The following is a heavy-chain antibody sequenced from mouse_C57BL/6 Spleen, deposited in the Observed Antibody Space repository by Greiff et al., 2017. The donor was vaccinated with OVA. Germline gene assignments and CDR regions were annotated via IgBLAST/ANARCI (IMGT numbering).Heavy chain of an antibody. J-gene: IGHJ4*01. Sequence: QVQLKQPGAELVRPGSSVKLSCKASGYTFTSYWMHWVKQRPIQGLEWIGNIDPSDSETHYNQKFKDKATLTVDKSSSTAYMQLSSLTSEDSAVYYCARKNWEEDAMDYWGQGTSVTVSS. CDR1: GYTFTSYW. CDR3: ARKNWEEDAMDY. D-gene: IGHD4-1*01. V-gene: IGHV1-52*01. CDR2: IDPSDSET.